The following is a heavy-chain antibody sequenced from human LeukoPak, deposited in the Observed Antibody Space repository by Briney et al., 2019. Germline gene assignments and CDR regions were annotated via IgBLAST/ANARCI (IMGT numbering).Heavy chain of an antibody. D-gene: IGHD6-6*01. V-gene: IGHV3-30*02. CDR1: GFTFSSYG. Sequence: GGSLRLSCAASGFTFSSYGMHWVRQAPGKGLEWVAFIRYDGSNKYYADSVKGRFTISRDNSKNTLYLQMNSLRAEDTAVYYCAKLVNEYSSSSMDYWGQGTLVTVSS. J-gene: IGHJ4*02. CDR2: IRYDGSNK. CDR3: AKLVNEYSSSSMDY.